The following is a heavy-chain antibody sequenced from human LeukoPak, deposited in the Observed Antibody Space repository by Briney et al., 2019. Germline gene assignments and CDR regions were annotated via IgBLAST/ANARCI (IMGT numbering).Heavy chain of an antibody. CDR1: GFTFSHYS. J-gene: IGHJ4*02. CDR3: ARRGPYYCSSTSCYLDY. V-gene: IGHV3-48*04. D-gene: IGHD2-2*01. Sequence: GGSLRLSCAASGFTFSHYSMNWVRQAPGKGLEWISYISSGSSTIYYADSVKGRFTISRDNAKNSLYLQMNSLRAEDTAVYYCARRGPYYCSSTSCYLDYWGQGTLVTVSS. CDR2: ISSGSSTI.